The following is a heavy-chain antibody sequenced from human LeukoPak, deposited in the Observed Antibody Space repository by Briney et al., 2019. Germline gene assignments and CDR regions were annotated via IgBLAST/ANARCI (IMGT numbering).Heavy chain of an antibody. CDR2: ISSSSSYI. CDR1: GFTFSSYS. J-gene: IGHJ4*02. D-gene: IGHD6-19*01. Sequence: GGSLRLSCAASGFTFSSYSMNWVRQAPGKGLEWVSSISSSSSYIYYADSVKGRFTISRDNAKNSLYLQMNSLRAEDTAVYYCARGTQWLVRLFFDYWGQGTLVTVSS. CDR3: ARGTQWLVRLFFDY. V-gene: IGHV3-21*01.